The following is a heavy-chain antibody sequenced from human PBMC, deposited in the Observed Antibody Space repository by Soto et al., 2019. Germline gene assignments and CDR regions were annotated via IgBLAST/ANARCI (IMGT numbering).Heavy chain of an antibody. J-gene: IGHJ6*03. D-gene: IGHD5-12*01. Sequence: ASVQVSCKVSGYTLTELSMHWVRQAPGKGLEWMGGFDPEDGETIYAEKFQGRFTMIEDASTDTAYMEPSSLRYEDTAVYYCGAVPPRATLRAYYYYDMDVWGEGTTVTVSS. CDR3: GAVPPRATLRAYYYYDMDV. CDR2: FDPEDGET. V-gene: IGHV1-24*01. CDR1: GYTLTELS.